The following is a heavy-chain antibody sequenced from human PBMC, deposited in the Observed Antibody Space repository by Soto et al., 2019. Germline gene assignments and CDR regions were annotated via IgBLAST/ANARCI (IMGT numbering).Heavy chain of an antibody. CDR2: ISGSGGST. D-gene: IGHD6-13*01. V-gene: IGHV3-23*01. Sequence: EVQLLESGGGLVQPGGSLRLSCAASGFTFSSYAMSWVRQAPGKGLEWVSAISGSGGSTYYADSVKGRFTISRDNSKNTLYMQMNSLRAEDTGVYYCAKGRLLIAAAGTGYVPYYYYGMDVWGQGTTVTVSS. CDR1: GFTFSSYA. J-gene: IGHJ6*02. CDR3: AKGRLLIAAAGTGYVPYYYYGMDV.